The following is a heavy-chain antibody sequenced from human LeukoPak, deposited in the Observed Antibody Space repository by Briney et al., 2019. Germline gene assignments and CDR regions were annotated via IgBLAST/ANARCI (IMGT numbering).Heavy chain of an antibody. CDR3: ATAGYSSSWYWN. Sequence: SKTLSLTCTVSGYSISSGFYWGWIRQPPGKGLEWIGSIYHSGSTYYNPSLKSRVTMSVDTSKNQFSLKLGSVTAADTAVYYCATAGYSSSWYWNWGQGTLVTVSS. CDR2: IYHSGST. J-gene: IGHJ4*02. V-gene: IGHV4-38-2*02. CDR1: GYSISSGFY. D-gene: IGHD6-13*01.